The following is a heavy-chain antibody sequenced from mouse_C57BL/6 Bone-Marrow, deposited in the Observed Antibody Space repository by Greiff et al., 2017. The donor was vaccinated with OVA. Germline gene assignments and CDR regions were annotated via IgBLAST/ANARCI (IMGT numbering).Heavy chain of an antibody. D-gene: IGHD2-12*01. CDR3: ARKLGSWFAY. CDR2: ISDGGSYT. CDR1: GFTFSSYA. V-gene: IGHV5-4*03. Sequence: EVKVVESGGGLVKPGGSLKLSCAASGFTFSSYAMSWVRQTPEKRLEWVATISDGGSYTYYPDNVKGRFTISRDNAKNNLYLQMSHLKSEDTAMYYCARKLGSWFAYWGQGTLVTVSA. J-gene: IGHJ3*01.